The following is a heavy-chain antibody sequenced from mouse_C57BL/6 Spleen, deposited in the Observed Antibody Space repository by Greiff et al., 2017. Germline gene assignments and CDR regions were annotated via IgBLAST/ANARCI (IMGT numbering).Heavy chain of an antibody. CDR3: ARRGWVVDAMDY. V-gene: IGHV2-9-1*01. Sequence: VQLVESGPGLVAPSQSLSITCTVSGFSLTSYAISWVRQPPGKGLEWLGVIWTGGGTKYNSALQSRLSISKDNSKSQVFLKMNSLQTDDTARYYCARRGWVVDAMDYWGQGTSVTVSS. D-gene: IGHD1-1*01. CDR2: IWTGGGT. CDR1: GFSLTSYA. J-gene: IGHJ4*01.